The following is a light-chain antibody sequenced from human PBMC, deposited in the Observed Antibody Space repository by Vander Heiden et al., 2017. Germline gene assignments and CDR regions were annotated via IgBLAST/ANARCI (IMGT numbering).Light chain of an antibody. CDR2: GAS. CDR1: QSVSSSY. J-gene: IGKJ1*01. Sequence: EIVLTHSPGTLSLSPGERATLSCRASQSVSSSYLAWYQQKPGQAPRLLIYGASSRATGIPDRFSGSGSGTDFTLTISRLEPEDFAVYYRQQYGSSPPWTFGQGTKVEIK. CDR3: QQYGSSPPWT. V-gene: IGKV3-20*01.